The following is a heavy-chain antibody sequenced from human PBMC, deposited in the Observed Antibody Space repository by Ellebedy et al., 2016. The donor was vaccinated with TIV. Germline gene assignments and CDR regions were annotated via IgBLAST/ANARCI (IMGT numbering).Heavy chain of an antibody. Sequence: GESLKISCAASGFTVSGDYMSWVRQAPGKGLEWVSVIHSGGSPGYADSVKGRFTISRDDSKNTLYLQMSSLRAEDTAVYYCASGVRGYWDFDYWGQGALVTVSS. CDR1: GFTVSGDY. J-gene: IGHJ4*02. V-gene: IGHV3-53*01. CDR3: ASGVRGYWDFDY. D-gene: IGHD3-22*01. CDR2: IHSGGSP.